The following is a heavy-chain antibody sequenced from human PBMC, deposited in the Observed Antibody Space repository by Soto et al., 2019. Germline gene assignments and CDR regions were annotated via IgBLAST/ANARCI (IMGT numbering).Heavy chain of an antibody. CDR3: TTRGSLGPYYFDY. Sequence: PGGSLRLSCAASGFTFSNAWMSWVRQAPGKGLEWVGRIKSKTDGGTTDYAAPVKGRFTISRDDSKNTLYLQMNSLKTEDTAVYYCTTRGSLGPYYFDYWGQGTLVTVSS. CDR1: GFTFSNAW. D-gene: IGHD1-26*01. J-gene: IGHJ4*02. V-gene: IGHV3-15*01. CDR2: IKSKTDGGTT.